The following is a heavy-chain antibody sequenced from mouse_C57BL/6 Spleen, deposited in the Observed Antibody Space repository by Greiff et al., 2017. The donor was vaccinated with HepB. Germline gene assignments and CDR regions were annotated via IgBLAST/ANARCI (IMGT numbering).Heavy chain of an antibody. D-gene: IGHD1-1*01. CDR3: ARASITTTYFDY. CDR1: GFTFSSYA. Sequence: EVQLQESGGGLVKPGGSLKLSCAASGFTFSSYAMSWVRQTPEKRLEWVATISDGGSYTYYPDNVKGRFTISRDNAKNNLYLQMSHLKSEDTAMYYCARASITTTYFDYWGQGTTLTVSS. V-gene: IGHV5-4*01. J-gene: IGHJ2*01. CDR2: ISDGGSYT.